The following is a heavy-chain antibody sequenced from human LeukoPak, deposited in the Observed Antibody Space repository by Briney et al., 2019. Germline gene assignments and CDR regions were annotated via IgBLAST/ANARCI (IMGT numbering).Heavy chain of an antibody. V-gene: IGHV4-39*07. D-gene: IGHD6-6*01. Sequence: RSSETLSLTCTVSGGSISSSSYYWGWIRQPPGKGREWIGSIYYSGGTYYNPSLKSRVTISVDTSKNQFSLKLSSVTAADTAVYYCARDSSPLVVYFDYWGQGTLVTVSS. CDR3: ARDSSPLVVYFDY. CDR1: GGSISSSSYY. J-gene: IGHJ4*02. CDR2: IYYSGGT.